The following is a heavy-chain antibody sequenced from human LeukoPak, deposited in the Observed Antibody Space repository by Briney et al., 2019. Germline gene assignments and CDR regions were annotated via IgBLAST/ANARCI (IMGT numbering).Heavy chain of an antibody. V-gene: IGHV1-46*01. D-gene: IGHD1-1*01. CDR3: ARVRRRPSDAFDT. CDR2: INPSGGST. CDR1: TYTFTSYY. Sequence: RASVKVSCKASTYTFTSYYMHWVRQAPGQGLEWMGIINPSGGSTSCAQKFQGRVTMTRDTSTSTVYMELSSLRSEDTAVYYCARVRRRPSDAFDTWGQGTMVTVSS. J-gene: IGHJ3*02.